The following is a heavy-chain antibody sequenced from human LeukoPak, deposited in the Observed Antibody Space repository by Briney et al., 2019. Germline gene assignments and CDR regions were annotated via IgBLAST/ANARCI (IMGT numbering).Heavy chain of an antibody. V-gene: IGHV1-2*02. Sequence: ASVKVSCKASGYTFTGYYMHWVRQAPGQGLEWMGWINPNSGGTNYAQKFQGRVTMTRDTSISTAYMELSRLRSDDTAVYYCAKEGTATVTCLDYWGQGTLVTVSS. D-gene: IGHD4-17*01. CDR2: INPNSGGT. CDR3: AKEGTATVTCLDY. J-gene: IGHJ4*02. CDR1: GYTFTGYY.